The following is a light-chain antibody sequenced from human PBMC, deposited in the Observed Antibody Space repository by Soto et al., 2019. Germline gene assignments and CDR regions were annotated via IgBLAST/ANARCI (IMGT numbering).Light chain of an antibody. CDR1: QSISSW. CDR3: QQYHNYSRP. V-gene: IGKV1-5*03. Sequence: DIQMTQSPSTLSASVGDRVTITCRASQSISSWLAWYQQKPCKAPKLLIYKASSLEGGVPSRFSGSGSGTDCTLTISMLQPDDVANYYRQQYHNYSRPFGGGTKVDSK. CDR2: KAS. J-gene: IGKJ4*01.